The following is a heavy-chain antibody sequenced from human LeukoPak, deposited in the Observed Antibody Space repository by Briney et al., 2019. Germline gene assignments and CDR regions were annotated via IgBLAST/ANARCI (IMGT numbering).Heavy chain of an antibody. Sequence: HPGGSLRLSCAASGFTFSTYAMSWVRQAPGKGLEWVSAISGSGGSTYYADSVKGRFTISRDNSKNTLYLQMNSLRAEDTAVYYCAKGGYSGYDELDYWGQGTLVTVSS. J-gene: IGHJ4*02. CDR2: ISGSGGST. CDR3: AKGGYSGYDELDY. D-gene: IGHD5-12*01. V-gene: IGHV3-23*01. CDR1: GFTFSTYA.